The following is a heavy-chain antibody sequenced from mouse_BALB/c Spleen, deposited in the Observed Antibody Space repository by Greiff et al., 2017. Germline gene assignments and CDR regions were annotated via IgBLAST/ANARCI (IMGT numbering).Heavy chain of an antibody. CDR2: IDPANGNT. CDR1: GFNINDTY. CDR3: APSKGYDVYFDY. J-gene: IGHJ2*01. Sequence: EGQLQQSGAELVKPGASVKLSCTASGFNINDTYKHWVKQRPEQGLEWIGRIDPANGNTKYDPKFQGKATITADTSSNTAYLQLSSLTSEDTAVYYCAPSKGYDVYFDYWGQGTTLTVSS. D-gene: IGHD2-2*01. V-gene: IGHV14-3*02.